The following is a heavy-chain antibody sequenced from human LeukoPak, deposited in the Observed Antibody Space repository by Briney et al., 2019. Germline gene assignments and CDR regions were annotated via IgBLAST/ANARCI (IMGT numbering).Heavy chain of an antibody. CDR3: AKVYGYDWVFDY. D-gene: IGHD5-12*01. CDR2: ISGSGGST. V-gene: IGHV3-23*01. Sequence: PGGSLRLSCAASGFTFSSYAMSGVRQAPGKGLEWVSAISGSGGSTYYADSVKGRFTISRDNSKNTLYLQMNSLRAEDTAVYYCAKVYGYDWVFDYWGQGTLVTVSS. J-gene: IGHJ4*02. CDR1: GFTFSSYA.